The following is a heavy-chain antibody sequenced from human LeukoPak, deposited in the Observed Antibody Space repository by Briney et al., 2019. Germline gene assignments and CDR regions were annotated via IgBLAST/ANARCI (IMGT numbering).Heavy chain of an antibody. D-gene: IGHD3-22*01. Sequence: GGSLRLSCAASGFTFSTYIMNWVRQTPGKGLEWVSSIGTSTSYIYYADSVKGRFTISRDNAKNSLYLEMNSLRAEDTAVYYCARYYYDSSGYYYFDYWGQGTLVTVSS. CDR1: GFTFSTYI. J-gene: IGHJ4*02. CDR2: IGTSTSYI. CDR3: ARYYYDSSGYYYFDY. V-gene: IGHV3-21*01.